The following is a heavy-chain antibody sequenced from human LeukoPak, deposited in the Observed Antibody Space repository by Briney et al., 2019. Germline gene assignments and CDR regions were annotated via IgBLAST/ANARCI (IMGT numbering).Heavy chain of an antibody. CDR3: ARAQTRDRRIVSAVMRMSYFFDS. V-gene: IGHV4-34*01. D-gene: IGHD5/OR15-5a*01. J-gene: IGHJ4*02. CDR1: GGTFSGSF. Sequence: ASETLSLTCGVYGGTFSGSFWTWIRQPPGRGLEWIGEINDSGITNYNPSLRSRVTVSIDTSKSQFSLHLNSATAADTAVYFCARAQTRDRRIVSAVMRMSYFFDSWGPGALVTVSS. CDR2: INDSGIT.